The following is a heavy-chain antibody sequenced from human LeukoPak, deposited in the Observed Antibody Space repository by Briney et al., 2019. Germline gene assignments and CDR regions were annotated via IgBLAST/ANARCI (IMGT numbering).Heavy chain of an antibody. V-gene: IGHV4-39*07. CDR3: ARDAAR. D-gene: IGHD6-6*01. Sequence: NPSETLSLTCTVSSGSINSYYWGRIRQPPGKGLEWIGSIYYSGSTYYNPSLKSRVTISVDTSKNQFSLKLSSVTAADTAVYYCARDAARWGQGTLVTVSS. J-gene: IGHJ4*02. CDR2: IYYSGST. CDR1: SGSINSYY.